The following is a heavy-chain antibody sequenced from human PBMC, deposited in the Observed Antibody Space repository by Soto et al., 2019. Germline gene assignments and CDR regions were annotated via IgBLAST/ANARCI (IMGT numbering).Heavy chain of an antibody. CDR1: GYTFTSYG. Sequence: QVQLVQSGAEVKKPGASVKISCKASGYTFTSYGISWVRQAPGQGLEWMGWISAYNGNTNYAQTLQGRVTMPTDTPTSTAYMELRSLRSDDTAVYYCAREVEDFLSYYYYGMDVWGQGTTVTVS. J-gene: IGHJ6*02. CDR3: AREVEDFLSYYYYGMDV. V-gene: IGHV1-18*04. CDR2: ISAYNGNT.